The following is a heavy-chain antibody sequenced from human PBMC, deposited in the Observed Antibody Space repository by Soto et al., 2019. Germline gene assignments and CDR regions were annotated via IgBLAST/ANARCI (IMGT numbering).Heavy chain of an antibody. Sequence: QVQLQESGPGLVKPSETLSLSCTVPGGSVSIANSYWTWLRQPPGKGLESIGFVYFSGTIYYSPSLASRATISVDTSRNQFSLSLASVTPADTAVYYCAKGHDDAKVHYWGPGIVVSVSS. D-gene: IGHD3-3*01. CDR2: VYFSGTI. V-gene: IGHV4-61*01. CDR1: GGSVSIANSY. CDR3: AKGHDDAKVHY. J-gene: IGHJ4*02.